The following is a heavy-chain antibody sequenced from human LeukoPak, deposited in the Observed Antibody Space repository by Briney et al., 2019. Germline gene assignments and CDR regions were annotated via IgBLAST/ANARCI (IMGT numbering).Heavy chain of an antibody. D-gene: IGHD2-2*01. J-gene: IGHJ3*02. V-gene: IGHV4-4*09. CDR2: IYTSGST. CDR1: GSISGYY. Sequence: SETLSLTCTVSGSISGYYWGWIRQPPGKGLEWTGYIYTSGSTNYNPSLESRVTISVDTSKNQFSLDLSSVTAADTAVYYCARQKCTSTSCLTKNAFDIWGQGTMVTVSS. CDR3: ARQKCTSTSCLTKNAFDI.